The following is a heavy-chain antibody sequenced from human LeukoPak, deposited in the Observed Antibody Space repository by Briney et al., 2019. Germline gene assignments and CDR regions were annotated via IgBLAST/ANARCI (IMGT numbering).Heavy chain of an antibody. CDR2: ISSSSDYT. J-gene: IGHJ5*02. V-gene: IGHV3-11*06. CDR1: GFTFSDYY. Sequence: GGSLRLSCVASGFTFSDYYMSWIRQAPGKGLEWVSYISSSSDYTNYADSVRGRFTISRDNAKNSLYLQMNSLRAEDTAVYYCARPPYSSSWDPGWFDPWGQGTLITVSS. CDR3: ARPPYSSSWDPGWFDP. D-gene: IGHD6-13*01.